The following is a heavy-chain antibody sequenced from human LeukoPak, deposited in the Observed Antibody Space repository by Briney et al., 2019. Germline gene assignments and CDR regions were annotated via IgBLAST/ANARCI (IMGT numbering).Heavy chain of an antibody. Sequence: ASVKVSCKASGHTFTSYGISWVRQAPGQGLEWMGWISAYNGNTNYAQKLQGRVTMTTDTSTSTAHMELRSLRSDDTAVYYCARDRPFYDILTGYYTSDYWGQGTLVTVSS. CDR2: ISAYNGNT. CDR3: ARDRPFYDILTGYYTSDY. D-gene: IGHD3-9*01. J-gene: IGHJ4*02. CDR1: GHTFTSYG. V-gene: IGHV1-18*01.